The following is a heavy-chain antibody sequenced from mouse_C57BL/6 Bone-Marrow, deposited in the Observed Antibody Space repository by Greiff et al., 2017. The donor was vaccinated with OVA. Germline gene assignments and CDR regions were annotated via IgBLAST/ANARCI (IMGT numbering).Heavy chain of an antibody. J-gene: IGHJ4*01. CDR2: IYPRSGNT. V-gene: IGHV1-81*01. CDR3: ARIWDHYAMDY. CDR1: GYTFTSYG. D-gene: IGHD4-1*01. Sequence: LVESGAELARPGASVKLSCKASGYTFTSYGISWVKQRTGQGLEWIGEIYPRSGNTYYNEKFKGKATLTADKSSSTAYMELRSLTSEDSAVYFCARIWDHYAMDYWGQGTSVTVSS.